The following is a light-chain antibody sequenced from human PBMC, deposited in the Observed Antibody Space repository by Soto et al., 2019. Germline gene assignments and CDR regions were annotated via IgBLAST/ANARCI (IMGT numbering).Light chain of an antibody. V-gene: IGKV1-5*03. CDR2: KAT. Sequence: DIQMTQSPSTPSASVGDRVTITCRASQSITTWLAWYQQKPGKAPKLLIYKATNLQSGVPSRFSGSGSGTEFSLTISSLQPEDFATYYCQQSYSTPGTFGQGTKVDIK. CDR1: QSITTW. CDR3: QQSYSTPGT. J-gene: IGKJ1*01.